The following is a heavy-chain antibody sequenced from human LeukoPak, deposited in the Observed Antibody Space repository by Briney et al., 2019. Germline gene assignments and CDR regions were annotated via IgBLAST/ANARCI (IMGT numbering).Heavy chain of an antibody. J-gene: IGHJ4*02. CDR1: GYTFTSYG. D-gene: IGHD3-9*01. CDR3: ARVAGDYDILTGYYGY. CDR2: ISAYNGNT. V-gene: IGHV1-18*01. Sequence: EASVEVSCTASGYTFTSYGISWVRQAPGQGLEWMGWISAYNGNTNYAQKLQGRVTMTTDTSTSTAYMELRSLRSDDTAVYYCARVAGDYDILTGYYGYWGQGTLVTVSS.